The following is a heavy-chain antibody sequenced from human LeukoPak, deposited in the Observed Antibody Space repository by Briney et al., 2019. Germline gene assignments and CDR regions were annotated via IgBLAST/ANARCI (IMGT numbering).Heavy chain of an antibody. CDR3: AIGRGGQQLGDY. J-gene: IGHJ4*02. CDR1: EYSFPNYC. V-gene: IGHV5-51*01. D-gene: IGHD6-13*01. CDR2: IYPDDSDT. Sequence: GESLKISCKHSEYSFPNYCIGWVRQMPGKGLEWMGIIYPDDSDTRYSPSFQGQVTISADKSISTAYLQWSSLKASDTAMYYCAIGRGGQQLGDYWGQGTLITVSS.